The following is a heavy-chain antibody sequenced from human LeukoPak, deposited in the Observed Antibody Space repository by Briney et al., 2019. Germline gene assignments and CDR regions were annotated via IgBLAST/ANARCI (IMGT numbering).Heavy chain of an antibody. CDR2: ISACNGNT. V-gene: IGHV1-18*01. D-gene: IGHD3-10*01. CDR1: GFPLRSYG. Sequence: GASVKVSCKASGFPLRSYGFSWVRQAPGQGLEWMGWISACNGNTNYAQKVQGRVTMTTDTSTSTAYMELRNLRSDDAAVYYCARTLPKGYSGSGSSLWGQGTLVIVSS. CDR3: ARTLPKGYSGSGSSL. J-gene: IGHJ4*02.